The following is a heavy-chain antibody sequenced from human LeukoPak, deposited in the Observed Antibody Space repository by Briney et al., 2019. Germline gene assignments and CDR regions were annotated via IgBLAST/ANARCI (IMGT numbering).Heavy chain of an antibody. V-gene: IGHV4-59*12. CDR3: ARDLFGYYDGSGSYYDY. J-gene: IGHJ4*02. CDR2: IYYNGGT. Sequence: PSETLSLTCTVSGGSLSSYYWSWIRQPPGEGLEWIGYIYYNGGTNYNPSLKSRVAISVDTSKNQFSLKLSSVTAADTAVYYCARDLFGYYDGSGSYYDYWGQGTLVTVSS. CDR1: GGSLSSYY. D-gene: IGHD3-10*01.